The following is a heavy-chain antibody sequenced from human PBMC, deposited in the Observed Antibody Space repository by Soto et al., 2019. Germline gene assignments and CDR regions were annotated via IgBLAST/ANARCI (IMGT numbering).Heavy chain of an antibody. J-gene: IGHJ2*01. CDR1: GLTFSSYV. V-gene: IGHV3-23*01. D-gene: IGHD2-2*01. CDR2: TSGSGYTT. CDR3: ARRAVDVVGAPAPRYLDL. Sequence: EVQLLESGGGLAQPGGSLRLSCAASGLTFSSYVMNWVRQAPGKGLEWVSATSGSGYTTDYADSMKGRFIVSRDNSKNTLYLQMSGLRVEDTAVYYCARRAVDVVGAPAPRYLDLWGRGTLVTVAS.